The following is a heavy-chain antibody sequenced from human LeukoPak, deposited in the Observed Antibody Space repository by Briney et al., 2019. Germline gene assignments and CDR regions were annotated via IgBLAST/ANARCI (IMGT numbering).Heavy chain of an antibody. J-gene: IGHJ6*02. Sequence: SVKVSCKASGGPFISQTISWVRQAPGQGLEWMGRIIPPVGIGDYPQKFQGRVTITADKDKSTAHMELSSLTSEDTAVYYCAREYHPPKIRGSTPYHYYGMDVWGQGTTVTVSS. CDR2: IIPPVGIG. CDR3: AREYHPPKIRGSTPYHYYGMDV. CDR1: GGPFISQT. D-gene: IGHD2-2*01. V-gene: IGHV1-69*04.